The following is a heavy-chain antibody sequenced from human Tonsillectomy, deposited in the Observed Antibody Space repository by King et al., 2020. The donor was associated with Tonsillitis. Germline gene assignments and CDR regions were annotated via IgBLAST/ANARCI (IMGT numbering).Heavy chain of an antibody. V-gene: IGHV3-15*01. CDR2: IKSKTDGGTT. J-gene: IGHJ4*02. CDR3: NTKYYDFWSGYPSYFDY. D-gene: IGHD3-3*01. CDR1: GFTFSNAW. Sequence: QLVESGGGLVKPGGSLRLSCAASGFTFSNAWMSWVRQAPGKGLEWVGRIKSKTDGGTTDYAAPVKGRFTISRDDSKNTLYLQMNSLKTEDTAVYYCNTKYYDFWSGYPSYFDYWGQGTLVTVSS.